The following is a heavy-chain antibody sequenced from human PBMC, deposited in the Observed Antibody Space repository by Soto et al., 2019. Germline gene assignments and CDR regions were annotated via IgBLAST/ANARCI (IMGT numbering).Heavy chain of an antibody. D-gene: IGHD6-19*01. CDR2: INSDGSST. J-gene: IGHJ6*02. V-gene: IGHV3-74*01. Sequence: PGGSLRLSCAASGFTFSSYWMHWVRQAPGKGLVWVSRINSDGSSTSYADSVKGRFTISRDNAKNTQYLQMNSLRAEDTAVYYCARMWAVAGLYYYYGMDVWGQGTTVTVSS. CDR3: ARMWAVAGLYYYYGMDV. CDR1: GFTFSSYW.